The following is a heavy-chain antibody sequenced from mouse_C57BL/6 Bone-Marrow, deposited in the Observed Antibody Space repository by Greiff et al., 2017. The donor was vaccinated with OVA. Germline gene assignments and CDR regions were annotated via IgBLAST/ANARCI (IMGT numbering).Heavy chain of an antibody. CDR2: IWTGGGT. Sequence: QVQLQQSGPGLVAPSQSLSITCTVSGFSLTSYAISWVRQPPGKGLEWLGVIWTGGGTNYNSALKSRLSISKDNSKSQVFLKMNSLQTDDTARYYCARKSIYYDYDYFDYWGQGTTLTVSS. CDR1: GFSLTSYA. J-gene: IGHJ2*01. V-gene: IGHV2-9-1*01. CDR3: ARKSIYYDYDYFDY. D-gene: IGHD2-4*01.